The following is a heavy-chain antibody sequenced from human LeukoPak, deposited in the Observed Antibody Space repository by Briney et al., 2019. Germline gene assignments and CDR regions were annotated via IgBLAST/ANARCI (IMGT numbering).Heavy chain of an antibody. CDR3: ARIPGVYYYGMDV. CDR1: GFTFSSYS. CDR2: ISSRSSNI. Sequence: GGSLRLSCAASGFTFSSYSMNWVRQAPGKGLEWVSYISSRSSNIYYADSVKGRFTISRDNAKNSLQMNSLRDGDTAVYYCARIPGVYYYGMDVWGQGTTVTVSS. J-gene: IGHJ6*02. D-gene: IGHD7-27*01. V-gene: IGHV3-48*02.